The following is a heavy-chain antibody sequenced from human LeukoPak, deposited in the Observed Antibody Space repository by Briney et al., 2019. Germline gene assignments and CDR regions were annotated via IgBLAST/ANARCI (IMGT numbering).Heavy chain of an antibody. CDR2: IDGSGGST. V-gene: IGHV3-23*01. CDR3: AKRMTPTGSSDY. J-gene: IGHJ4*02. Sequence: SGGSLRLSCAASGFTFSSYAMSWVRQAPGKGLVWVSAIDGSGGSTFYADSVKGRFTISRDNSKSTLYLQMNSLRAEDATVYYCAKRMTPTGSSDYWGLGTLVTVSS. D-gene: IGHD1-1*01. CDR1: GFTFSSYA.